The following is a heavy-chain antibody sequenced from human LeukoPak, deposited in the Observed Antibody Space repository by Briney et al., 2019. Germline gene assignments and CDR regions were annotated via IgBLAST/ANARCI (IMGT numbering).Heavy chain of an antibody. J-gene: IGHJ6*03. D-gene: IGHD2-2*01. Sequence: ASVKVSCKASGYTFIDYYMHWVRQAPGQGLEWMGWINPNSGGTKYAQKFQGRVTMTRDTSISTAYMELSRVRYDDTAVYYCAGDKSCSSSSCGNSHMDVWGKGTTVTVSS. V-gene: IGHV1-2*02. CDR2: INPNSGGT. CDR3: AGDKSCSSSSCGNSHMDV. CDR1: GYTFIDYY.